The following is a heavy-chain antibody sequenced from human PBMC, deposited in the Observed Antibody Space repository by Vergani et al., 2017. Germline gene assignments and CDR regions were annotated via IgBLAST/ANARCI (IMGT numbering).Heavy chain of an antibody. J-gene: IGHJ6*02. Sequence: QVQLQQSGPGLVKPSQTLSLTCAISGDSVSSNSAAWNWIRQSPSRGLEWLGRTYYRSKWYNDYAVSVKSRITINPETSKNQFSLQLNSVTPEDTAVYYCARDDPYCSGGSCYYYGMDVWGQGTTVTVSS. CDR2: TYYRSKWYN. CDR1: GDSVSSNSAA. D-gene: IGHD2-15*01. V-gene: IGHV6-1*01. CDR3: ARDDPYCSGGSCYYYGMDV.